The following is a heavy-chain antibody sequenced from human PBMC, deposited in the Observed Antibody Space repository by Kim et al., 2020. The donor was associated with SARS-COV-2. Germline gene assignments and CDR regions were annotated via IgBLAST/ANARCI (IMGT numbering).Heavy chain of an antibody. D-gene: IGHD1-1*01. V-gene: IGHV1-69*01. J-gene: IGHJ4*02. Sequence: NYAQKFQGRVTITADESTSTAYMELSSLGSEDTAVYYCAREVGRVAGTEDWGQGTLVTVSS. CDR3: AREVGRVAGTED.